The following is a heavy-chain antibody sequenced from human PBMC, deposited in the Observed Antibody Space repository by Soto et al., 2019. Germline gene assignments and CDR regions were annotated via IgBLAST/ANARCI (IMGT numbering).Heavy chain of an antibody. D-gene: IGHD2-15*01. CDR3: ARDPGYDAHDYYYNAMHV. J-gene: IGHJ6*02. CDR1: GSTFSSYP. Sequence: GSLLLAGQSRGSTFSSYPMNWVREAAGKGREWVSGIRGFSPYTFYAESVKGRLTISRHNAKSSLYQQMNRLRDEATAVYHCARDPGYDAHDYYYNAMHVWGQGTRVTVSS. CDR2: IRGFSPYT. V-gene: IGHV3-21*01.